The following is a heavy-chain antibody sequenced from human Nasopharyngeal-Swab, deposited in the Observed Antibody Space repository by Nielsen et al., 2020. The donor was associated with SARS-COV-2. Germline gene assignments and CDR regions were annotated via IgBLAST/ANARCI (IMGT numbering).Heavy chain of an antibody. J-gene: IGHJ5*02. CDR3: ARDRFTMVRGAFDP. D-gene: IGHD3-10*01. CDR1: GFTFSSYA. CDR2: ISYDGSNK. Sequence: GESLKISCAASGFTFSSYAMHWVRQAPGKGPEWVAVISYDGSNKYYADSVKGRFTISRDNSKNSLYLQMNSLRAEDTAVYYCARDRFTMVRGAFDPWGQGTLVTVSS. V-gene: IGHV3-30-3*01.